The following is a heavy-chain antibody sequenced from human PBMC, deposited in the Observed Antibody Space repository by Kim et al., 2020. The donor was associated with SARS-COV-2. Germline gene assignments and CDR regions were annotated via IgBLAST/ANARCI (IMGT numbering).Heavy chain of an antibody. D-gene: IGHD5-18*01. CDR3: TTRYSYGYFAFDI. Sequence: YAAPVKGRFTISRDDSKNTLYLQMNSLKTEDTAVYYCTTRYSYGYFAFDIWGQGTMVTVSS. J-gene: IGHJ3*02. V-gene: IGHV3-15*01.